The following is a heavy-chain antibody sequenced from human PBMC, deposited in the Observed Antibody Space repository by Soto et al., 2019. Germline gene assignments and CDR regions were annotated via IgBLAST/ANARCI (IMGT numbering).Heavy chain of an antibody. V-gene: IGHV4-59*08. CDR3: ARHQLPLVPAAIWGFDP. J-gene: IGHJ5*02. D-gene: IGHD2-2*01. CDR1: GGSISSYY. Sequence: SETLSLTCTVSGGSISSYYWSWIRQPPGKGLEWIGYIYYSGSTNYNPSLKSRVTISVDTSKNQFSLKLSSVTAADTAVYYCARHQLPLVPAAIWGFDPWGQGTLVTVSS. CDR2: IYYSGST.